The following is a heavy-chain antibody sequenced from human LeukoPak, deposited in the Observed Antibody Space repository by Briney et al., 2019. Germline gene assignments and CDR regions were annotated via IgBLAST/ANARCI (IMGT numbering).Heavy chain of an antibody. Sequence: PSETLSLTCAVSGYSISSGYYWGWIRQPPGKGLEWIGSIYHSGSTYYNPSLESRVTISVDTSKNQFSLKLSSVTAADTAVYYCARHGVYSSSDDAFDIWGQGTMVTVSS. CDR3: ARHGVYSSSDDAFDI. CDR2: IYHSGST. J-gene: IGHJ3*02. D-gene: IGHD6-6*01. V-gene: IGHV4-38-2*01. CDR1: GYSISSGYY.